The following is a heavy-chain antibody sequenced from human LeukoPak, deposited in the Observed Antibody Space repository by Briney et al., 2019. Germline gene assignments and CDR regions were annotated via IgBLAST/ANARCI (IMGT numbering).Heavy chain of an antibody. V-gene: IGHV3-30-3*01. Sequence: SGGSLRLSCAASGFTFSSYAMHWVRQAPGKGLEWVAVISYDGSNKYYADSVKGRFTISRDNSKNTLYLQMNSLRAEDTAVYYCARDAIPAAILHAFDIWGQGTMVTVSS. D-gene: IGHD2-2*01. CDR1: GFTFSSYA. CDR3: ARDAIPAAILHAFDI. J-gene: IGHJ3*02. CDR2: ISYDGSNK.